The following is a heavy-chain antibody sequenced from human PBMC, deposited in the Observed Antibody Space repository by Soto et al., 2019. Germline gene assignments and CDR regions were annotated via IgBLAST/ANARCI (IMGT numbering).Heavy chain of an antibody. Sequence: GGSLRLSCAASGFTFTNYVMSWVRQAPGKGLEWVSAITVSGSDTYLGDSVKGRFTISRDNTKNTLYLQMNGLRAEDTALYFCAKGSSSTRPYYFDYWGQGTLVTVSS. D-gene: IGHD2-2*01. J-gene: IGHJ4*02. CDR3: AKGSSSTRPYYFDY. CDR1: GFTFTNYV. CDR2: ITVSGSDT. V-gene: IGHV3-23*01.